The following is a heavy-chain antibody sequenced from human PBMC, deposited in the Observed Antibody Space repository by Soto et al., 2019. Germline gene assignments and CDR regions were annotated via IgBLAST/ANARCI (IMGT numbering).Heavy chain of an antibody. CDR3: ARESLFGGTHFH. V-gene: IGHV3-21*01. CDR1: GFTFSSYS. CDR2: ISSSSSYI. D-gene: IGHD3-16*01. Sequence: WGSLRLSCAASGFTFSSYSMNWVRQAPGKGLEWVSSISSSSSYIYYADSVKGRFTISRDNAKNSLYLQMNSLRAEDTAVYYCARESLFGGTHFHWGQGTLVTVSS. J-gene: IGHJ4*02.